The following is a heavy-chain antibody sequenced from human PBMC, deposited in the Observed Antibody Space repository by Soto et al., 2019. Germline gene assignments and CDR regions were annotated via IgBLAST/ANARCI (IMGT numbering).Heavy chain of an antibody. J-gene: IGHJ4*02. Sequence: QVQLVQSGAEVKKPGSSVKVSCKASGGTFSSYRINWVRQAPGQGLEWVGGIVPIYRTADYAQKFQGRVTITAAESARLVDMELHSLKTRNTAVYYCARDSGAKLSSSWGQGTLVTVSS. CDR3: ARDSGAKLSSS. D-gene: IGHD6-13*01. CDR1: GGTFSSYR. V-gene: IGHV1-69*01. CDR2: IVPIYRTA.